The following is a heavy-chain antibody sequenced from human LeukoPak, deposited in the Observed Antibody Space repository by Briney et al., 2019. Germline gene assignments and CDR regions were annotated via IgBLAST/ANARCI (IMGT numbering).Heavy chain of an antibody. V-gene: IGHV4-30-4*08. Sequence: SETLSLTCTVSGASIRNDNYFWSWVRQPPGEGLEWIGYIYYSGSAHYNPSLKSRVTISVDMSKNQSSLRLSSVTAADTAVYYCAREVISPADSDGFDLWGQGTMVTVSS. D-gene: IGHD2-2*01. J-gene: IGHJ3*01. CDR3: AREVISPADSDGFDL. CDR2: IYYSGSA. CDR1: GASIRNDNYF.